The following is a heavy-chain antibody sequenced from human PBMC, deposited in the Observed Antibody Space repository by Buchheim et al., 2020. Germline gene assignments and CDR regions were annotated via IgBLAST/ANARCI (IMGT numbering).Heavy chain of an antibody. CDR1: GYTFTGYY. V-gene: IGHV1-2*06. J-gene: IGHJ4*02. D-gene: IGHD6-19*01. Sequence: QVQLVQSGAEVKKPGASVKVSCKASGYTFTGYYMHWVRQAPGQGLEWMGRINPNSGGTYYAQKFQGRVTMTRDTSISTAFMELSRLRADDTAVYYCARDVSSGWYGGTVGFDYWGQGTL. CDR2: INPNSGGT. CDR3: ARDVSSGWYGGTVGFDY.